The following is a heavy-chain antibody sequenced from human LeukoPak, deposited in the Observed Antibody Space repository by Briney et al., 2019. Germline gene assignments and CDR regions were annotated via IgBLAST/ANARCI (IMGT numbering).Heavy chain of an antibody. J-gene: IGHJ4*02. V-gene: IGHV4-34*01. CDR1: GGSFSGYY. D-gene: IGHD3-22*01. CDR3: ASQSYYYDSSGYYYSPYFDY. Sequence: SETLSLTCAVYGGSFSGYYWSWIRQPPGKGLEWIGEINHSGSTNYNPSLKSRVTISVDTSKNQFSLKLSSVTAADTAVYYCASQSYYYDSSGYYYSPYFDYWGQGTLVTVSS. CDR2: INHSGST.